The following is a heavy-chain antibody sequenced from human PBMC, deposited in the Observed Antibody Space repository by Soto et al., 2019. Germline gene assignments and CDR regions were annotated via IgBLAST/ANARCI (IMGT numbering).Heavy chain of an antibody. CDR2: IYYSGST. Sequence: QVQLQESGPGLVKPSETLSLTCTVCGGSISSYYWSWIRQPPGKGLEWIGYIYYSGSTNYNPSLKSRVTISVDTSKNQFSLKLSSVTAADTAVYYCARAELGDSGRLDYWGQGTLVTVSS. V-gene: IGHV4-59*01. CDR3: ARAELGDSGRLDY. CDR1: GGSISSYY. D-gene: IGHD1-26*01. J-gene: IGHJ4*02.